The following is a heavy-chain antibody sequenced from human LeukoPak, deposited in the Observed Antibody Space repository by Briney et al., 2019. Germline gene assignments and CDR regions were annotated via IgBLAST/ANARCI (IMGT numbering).Heavy chain of an antibody. CDR2: IYSGGST. Sequence: GGSLRLSCAASGFTVSSNYMSWVRQAPGKGLEWVSVIYSGGSTYYADSVKGRFTISRDNSKNTLYLQMNSLRAEDTAVYYCARGPSRAAAGVDYWGQGTLVTVSS. V-gene: IGHV3-66*01. D-gene: IGHD6-13*01. J-gene: IGHJ4*02. CDR1: GFTVSSNY. CDR3: ARGPSRAAAGVDY.